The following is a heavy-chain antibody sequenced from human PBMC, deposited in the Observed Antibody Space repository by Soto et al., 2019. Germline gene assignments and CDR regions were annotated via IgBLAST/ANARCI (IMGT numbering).Heavy chain of an antibody. CDR3: ARDRHVLGYCSSTSCYTENWCDP. CDR1: GYTFTGYY. Sequence: QVQLVQSGAEVKKPGASVKVSCKASGYTFTGYYMHWVRQAPGQGLEWMGWINPNSGGTNYAQKFQGWVTMTRDTSSSTAYMELSRLRSDDTAVYYCARDRHVLGYCSSTSCYTENWCDPWGQGTLVTVSS. V-gene: IGHV1-2*04. D-gene: IGHD2-2*02. J-gene: IGHJ5*02. CDR2: INPNSGGT.